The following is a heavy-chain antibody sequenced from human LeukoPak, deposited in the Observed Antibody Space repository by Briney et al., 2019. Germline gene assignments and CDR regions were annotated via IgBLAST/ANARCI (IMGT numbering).Heavy chain of an antibody. CDR3: AKRAPLYSSTPGNYFDS. Sequence: GGYLRLSCAASGFTFSSYGMRWVRQAPGKGLEWVSTLSGSDGTTYYAGSVKGRFTVSRDNTKNTFYLQMNSLRAEDTAVYYCAKRAPLYSSTPGNYFDSWGQGTLVTVSS. D-gene: IGHD6-19*01. CDR2: LSGSDGTT. J-gene: IGHJ4*02. CDR1: GFTFSSYG. V-gene: IGHV3-23*01.